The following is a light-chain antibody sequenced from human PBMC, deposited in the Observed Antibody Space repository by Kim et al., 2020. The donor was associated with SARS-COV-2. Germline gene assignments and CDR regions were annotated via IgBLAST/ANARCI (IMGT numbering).Light chain of an antibody. CDR1: RSNSGAGYD. CDR3: QSYDSSLSEV. CDR2: GNS. V-gene: IGLV1-40*01. Sequence: GQRVTCSCTGGRSNSGAGYDVHWYQKLPGTAPKLLIYGNSNRPSGVPTRFSGSKSGTSASLAITGLQAEDEADYYCQSYDSSLSEVFGGGTQLTVL. J-gene: IGLJ2*01.